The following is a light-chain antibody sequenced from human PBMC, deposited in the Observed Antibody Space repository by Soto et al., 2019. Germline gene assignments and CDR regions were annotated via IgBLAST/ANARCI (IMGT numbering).Light chain of an antibody. CDR1: QSVLYSSNNKNY. CDR2: WAS. Sequence: DIVMTQSPDSLDVSLGERATINCKSSQSVLYSSNNKNYLAWYQQKPGQPPKLLIYWASTRESGVPDRFSGSGSGTDSTLTISSLQAEDVAVYYCQQYYSTPWTFGQGTKVEIK. CDR3: QQYYSTPWT. J-gene: IGKJ1*01. V-gene: IGKV4-1*01.